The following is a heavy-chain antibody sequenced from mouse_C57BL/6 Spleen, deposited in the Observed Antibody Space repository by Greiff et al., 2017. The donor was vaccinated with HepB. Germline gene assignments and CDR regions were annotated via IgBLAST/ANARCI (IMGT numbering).Heavy chain of an antibody. CDR2: INPNNGGT. Sequence: EVQLQQSGPELVKPGASVKIPCKASGYTFTDYNMDWVKQSHGKSLEWIGDINPNNGGTIYNQKFKGKATLTVDMSSSTAYMELRSLTSEDTAVYYCARSWNYYGSSPFAYWGQGTLVTVSA. CDR1: GYTFTDYN. D-gene: IGHD1-1*01. V-gene: IGHV1-18*01. CDR3: ARSWNYYGSSPFAY. J-gene: IGHJ3*01.